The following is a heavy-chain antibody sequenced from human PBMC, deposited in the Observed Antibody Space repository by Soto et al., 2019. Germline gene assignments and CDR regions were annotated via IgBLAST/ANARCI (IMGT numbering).Heavy chain of an antibody. CDR1: GYAFTTYG. CDR2: ISAHNGNT. J-gene: IGHJ4*02. Sequence: QVHLVQSGAEVKKPGASVKVSCKGSGYAFTTYGITWVRQAPGQGLEWMGWISAHNGNTNSAQKRQGRVTVTRDASTSTAYMELRSLRSDDTAVYYCARGRYGDYWGQGALVTVSS. CDR3: ARGRYGDY. V-gene: IGHV1-18*01. D-gene: IGHD1-1*01.